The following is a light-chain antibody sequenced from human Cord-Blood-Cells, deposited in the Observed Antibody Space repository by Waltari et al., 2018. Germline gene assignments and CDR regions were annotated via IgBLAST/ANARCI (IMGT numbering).Light chain of an antibody. J-gene: IGKJ2*01. CDR2: WAS. Sequence: DIVMTQSPDSLAVSLGERATIHCKSSRSVLYSSNNKNYLAWYQQKPGQPPKLLIYWASTRESGVPDRFSGSGSGTDFTLTISSLQAEDVAVYYCQQYYSTPRTFGQGTKLEIK. CDR1: RSVLYSSNNKNY. CDR3: QQYYSTPRT. V-gene: IGKV4-1*01.